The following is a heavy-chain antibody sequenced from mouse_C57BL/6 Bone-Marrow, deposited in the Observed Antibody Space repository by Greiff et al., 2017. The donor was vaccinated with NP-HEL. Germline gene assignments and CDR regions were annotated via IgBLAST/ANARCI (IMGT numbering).Heavy chain of an antibody. V-gene: IGHV1-39*01. CDR1: GYSFTDYN. D-gene: IGHD1-1*01. J-gene: IGHJ2*01. CDR3: ARSAITTVVATDFDY. CDR2: INPNYGTT. Sequence: QQSGPELVKPGASVKISCKASGYSFTDYNMNWVKQSNGKSLEWIGVINPNYGTTSYNQKFKGKATLTVDQSSSTAYMQLNSLTSEDSAVYYCARSAITTVVATDFDYWGQGTTLTVSS.